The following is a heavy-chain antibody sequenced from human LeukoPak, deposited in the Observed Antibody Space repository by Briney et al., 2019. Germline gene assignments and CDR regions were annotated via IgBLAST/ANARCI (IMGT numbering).Heavy chain of an antibody. Sequence: PGRSLKIPWKRSGYSFSSYWIGWVRQRPGKGLEWMGVISPGDSDTSYSPSFQGQGSLSVDKPITTAYLQWSSLKASDTATYYCVRLSEGGLTAPTGYWGQGTLVAVPS. D-gene: IGHD3-9*01. CDR1: GYSFSSYW. V-gene: IGHV5-51*04. J-gene: IGHJ4*02. CDR2: ISPGDSDT. CDR3: VRLSEGGLTAPTGY.